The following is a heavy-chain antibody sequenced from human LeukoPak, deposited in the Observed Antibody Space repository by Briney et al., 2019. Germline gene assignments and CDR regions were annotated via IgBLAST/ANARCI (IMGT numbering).Heavy chain of an antibody. Sequence: SETLSLTCTVSGGSINSYYWSWIRQPPGKGLEWIGYIYYSGSTNYNPSLKSRVTMSVDTSKNQFSLKLSSVTAADTAVYFCATLVSTRYYFDYWGQGTLVTVSS. CDR3: ATLVSTRYYFDY. V-gene: IGHV4-59*12. D-gene: IGHD5/OR15-5a*01. CDR1: GGSINSYY. J-gene: IGHJ4*02. CDR2: IYYSGST.